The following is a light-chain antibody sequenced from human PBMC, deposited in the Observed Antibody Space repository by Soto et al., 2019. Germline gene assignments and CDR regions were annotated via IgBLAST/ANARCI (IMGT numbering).Light chain of an antibody. CDR1: HVVIANF. CDR2: GAS. J-gene: IGKJ1*01. Sequence: EMVLTQSPATLSLSPVERATLACRASHVVIANFLARYQQTPGQAPRLLIHGASTRATGMPDRFSGSGSGTDFTLTINRLEPEDSAVYFCQHYGTTSATFGHGTKVDIK. CDR3: QHYGTTSAT. V-gene: IGKV3-20*01.